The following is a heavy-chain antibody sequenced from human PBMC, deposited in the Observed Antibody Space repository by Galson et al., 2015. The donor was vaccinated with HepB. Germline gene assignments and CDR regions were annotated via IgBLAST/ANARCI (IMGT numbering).Heavy chain of an antibody. J-gene: IGHJ4*02. D-gene: IGHD7-27*01. V-gene: IGHV3-74*03. Sequence: SLRLSCAASGFGFSHAWMSWVRQAPGKGLVWVSRIKGDGSGITYVDSVKGRFTISRDNAKNTVYLEMNSLRDEDTAVYYCGTDKWGFPDYWGQGTLVTVSS. CDR1: GFGFSHAW. CDR2: IKGDGSGI. CDR3: GTDKWGFPDY.